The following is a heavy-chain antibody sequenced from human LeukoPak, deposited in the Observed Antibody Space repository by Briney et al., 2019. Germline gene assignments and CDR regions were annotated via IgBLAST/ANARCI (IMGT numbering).Heavy chain of an antibody. V-gene: IGHV4-39*07. Sequence: SETLSLTCTVSGGSISSSSYYWGWIRQPPGKGLEWIGSIYYSGSTNYNPSLKSRVTISVDTSKNQFSLKLSSVTAADTAVYYCARDWAGAAAGTFPDYWGQGTLVTVSS. CDR1: GGSISSSSYY. J-gene: IGHJ4*02. CDR3: ARDWAGAAAGTFPDY. D-gene: IGHD6-13*01. CDR2: IYYSGST.